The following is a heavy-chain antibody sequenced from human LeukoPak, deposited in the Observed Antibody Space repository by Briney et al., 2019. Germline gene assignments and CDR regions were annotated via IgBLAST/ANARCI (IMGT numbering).Heavy chain of an antibody. V-gene: IGHV4-4*07. Sequence: PSETLSLTCTVSGDSIRSYYWSWIRQPAGKGLEWIGRIYSSGSTNYNPSLKSRVTMSVDTSKNQFSLKLSSVTAADTAVYYCARHSGYFDWLSPFDYWGQGTLVTVSS. CDR1: GDSIRSYY. D-gene: IGHD3-9*01. CDR2: IYSSGST. CDR3: ARHSGYFDWLSPFDY. J-gene: IGHJ4*02.